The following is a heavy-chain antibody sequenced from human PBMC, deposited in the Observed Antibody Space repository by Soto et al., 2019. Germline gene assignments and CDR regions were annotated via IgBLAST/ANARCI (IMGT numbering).Heavy chain of an antibody. CDR1: GYTFTSYA. CDR2: INAGNGNT. V-gene: IGHV1-3*01. J-gene: IGHJ4*02. Sequence: ASVKVSCKASGYTFTSYAMHWVRQAPGQRLEWMGWINAGNGNTKYSQKFQGRVTITRDTSASTAYMELSSLRSEDTAVYYCARSRIAAAGSFDYWGQGTLVTVSS. D-gene: IGHD6-13*01. CDR3: ARSRIAAAGSFDY.